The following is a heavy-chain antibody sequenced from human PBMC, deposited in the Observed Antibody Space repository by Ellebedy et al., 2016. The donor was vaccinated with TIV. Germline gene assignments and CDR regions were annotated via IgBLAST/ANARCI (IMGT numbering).Heavy chain of an antibody. CDR2: INHSGST. Sequence: SETLSLXCAVYGGSFSGYYWSWIRQPPGKGLEWIGEINHSGSTNYNPSLKSRVTISVDTSKNQFSLKLSSVTAADTAVYYCARRNCSSTSCYTSWFNPWGQGTLVTVSS. J-gene: IGHJ5*02. CDR1: GGSFSGYY. CDR3: ARRNCSSTSCYTSWFNP. D-gene: IGHD2-2*02. V-gene: IGHV4-34*01.